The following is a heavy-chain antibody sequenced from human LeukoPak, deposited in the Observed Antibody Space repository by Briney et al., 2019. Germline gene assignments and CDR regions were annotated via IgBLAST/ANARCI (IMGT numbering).Heavy chain of an antibody. V-gene: IGHV3-9*03. J-gene: IGHJ5*02. CDR1: GFTFDDYA. CDR3: AKGYCSSTSCLFDH. Sequence: PGGSLRLSCAASGFTFDDYAMHWVRQAPGKGLEWVAGISWNSGSIGYADSVKGRFTISRDNAKNSLYLQMNSLRAEDMALYYCAKGYCSSTSCLFDHWGQGTLVTVSS. D-gene: IGHD2-2*01. CDR2: ISWNSGSI.